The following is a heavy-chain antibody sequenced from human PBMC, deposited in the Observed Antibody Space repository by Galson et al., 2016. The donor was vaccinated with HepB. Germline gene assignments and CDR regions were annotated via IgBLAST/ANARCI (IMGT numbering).Heavy chain of an antibody. V-gene: IGHV4-39*01. CDR1: GGSISGSSYW. Sequence: ETLSLTCTVSGGSISGSSYWWGWIRQPPGKGLEWIGSIYYSGSTHYNPSLKSRVTISVDTSKNQFSLKLSPVTAADTAVYYCMRYSWDSCMDWNWGQGTLVTVSS. CDR2: IYYSGST. J-gene: IGHJ4*02. D-gene: IGHD1-7*01. CDR3: MRYSWDSCMDWN.